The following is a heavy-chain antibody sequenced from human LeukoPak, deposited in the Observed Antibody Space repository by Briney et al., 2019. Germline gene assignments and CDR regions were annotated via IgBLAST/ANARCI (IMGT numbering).Heavy chain of an antibody. Sequence: QAGGSLRLSCAASGFTFSNFAMAWVRQSPGKGLEWVSGIYAGGGSKYYAASVRGRFTISRDNARDMVFLQMNSLRGDDTAVYFCAKDLTSGDGKWEFDSWGQGTLVTVA. J-gene: IGHJ5*01. D-gene: IGHD3-9*01. CDR3: AKDLTSGDGKWEFDS. CDR1: GFTFSNFA. V-gene: IGHV3-23*01. CDR2: IYAGGGSK.